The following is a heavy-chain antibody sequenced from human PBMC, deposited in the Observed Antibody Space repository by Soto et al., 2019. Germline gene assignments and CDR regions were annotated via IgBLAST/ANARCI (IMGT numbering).Heavy chain of an antibody. J-gene: IGHJ4*01. CDR3: AREAHPNPPYGADPLFDY. CDR2: TYYRSKWYN. V-gene: IGHV6-1*01. CDR1: GDSVSSNSAA. D-gene: IGHD4-17*01. Sequence: QVQLQQSGPGLVKPSQILSLTCAISGDSVSSNSAAWNWIRQSPSRGLEWLRRTYYRSKWYNDYAVSVKSTITINPDTSKNQFSLQLNAVTPEDTAVYYCAREAHPNPPYGADPLFDYWGHGTLVTVSS.